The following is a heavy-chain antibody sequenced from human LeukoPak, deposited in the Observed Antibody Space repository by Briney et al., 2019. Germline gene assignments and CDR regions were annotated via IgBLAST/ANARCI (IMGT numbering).Heavy chain of an antibody. CDR3: ARGYYGSGTKAGLDP. CDR2: IYYSGST. Sequence: SETLSLTCTVSGDSIGSSGYYWGWIRQPPGTGLEWIGIIYYSGSTYYNPSLKSRVTISVDTSKNQFSLKLSSVTAADTAMYYCARGYYGSGTKAGLDPWGQGTLVTVSS. V-gene: IGHV4-39*01. J-gene: IGHJ5*02. CDR1: GDSIGSSGYY. D-gene: IGHD3-10*01.